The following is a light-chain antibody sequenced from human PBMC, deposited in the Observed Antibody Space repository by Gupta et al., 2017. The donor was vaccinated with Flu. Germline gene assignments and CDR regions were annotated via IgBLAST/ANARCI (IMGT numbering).Light chain of an antibody. J-gene: IGLJ3*02. CDR1: SSNIGAGYD. V-gene: IGLV1-40*01. Sequence: QSVLTQPPSVSGAPGQRVTISCTGSSSNIGAGYDVHWYQQLPGTAPKLLIYGNSNRPSGVPDRFSGSKSVTSASLAIPGLQAEDEADYYCQSYDSSLSVWVFGGGTKLTVL. CDR2: GNS. CDR3: QSYDSSLSVWV.